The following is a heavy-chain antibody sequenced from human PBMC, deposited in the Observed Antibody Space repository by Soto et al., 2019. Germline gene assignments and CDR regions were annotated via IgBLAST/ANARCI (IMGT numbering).Heavy chain of an antibody. V-gene: IGHV4-31*03. Sequence: QVQLQESGPGLVKPSETLSLTCPVSGGSISSGGYYWSWIRHHPGKGLEWIGYIYYSGSTYYNPSLKSRVTISVDTSKNQFSLKLSSVTAADTAVYYCARRYNWNSEGPFDPWGQGTLVTVSS. CDR3: ARRYNWNSEGPFDP. CDR1: GGSISSGGYY. D-gene: IGHD1-7*01. CDR2: IYYSGST. J-gene: IGHJ5*02.